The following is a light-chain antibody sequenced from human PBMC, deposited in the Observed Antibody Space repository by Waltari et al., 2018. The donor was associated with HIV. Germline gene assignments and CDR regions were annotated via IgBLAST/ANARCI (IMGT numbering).Light chain of an antibody. CDR1: QSLLYTDNNKNY. CDR3: QHYYSTPWR. V-gene: IGKV4-1*01. CDR2: WAS. J-gene: IGKJ1*01. Sequence: DIVLTQSPDSLAVSLGERATINCRSSQSLLYTDNNKNYLTWYQQKPGQPPKFLIYWASTRASGVPDRFSGSGSGTEFSLTISSLQAEDVAVYYCQHYYSTPWRFGQGTKVEI.